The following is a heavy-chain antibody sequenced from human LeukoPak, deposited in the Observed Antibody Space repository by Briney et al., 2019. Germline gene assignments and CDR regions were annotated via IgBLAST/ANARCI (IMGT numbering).Heavy chain of an antibody. Sequence: PGRSLRLSCAASGSTFGGYAMTRVPRAPGRGLEWVSGISGRGGSTYYADPVKGRFTICRDNSKNMLYLQMNSLRAEDTALYHCAKALSVLPSAALDPWGQGTLVTVSS. J-gene: IGHJ5*02. CDR2: ISGRGGST. D-gene: IGHD3-10*01. V-gene: IGHV3-23*01. CDR1: GSTFGGYA. CDR3: AKALSVLPSAALDP.